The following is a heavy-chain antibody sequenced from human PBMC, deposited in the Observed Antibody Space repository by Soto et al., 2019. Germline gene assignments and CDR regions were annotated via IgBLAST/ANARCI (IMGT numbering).Heavy chain of an antibody. CDR2: INPSGGST. CDR1: GYTFTSYY. J-gene: IGHJ5*02. D-gene: IGHD2-21*01. Sequence: ASVKVSCKASGYTFTSYYMHWVRQAPGQGLEWMGIINPSGGSTSYAQKFQGRVTMTRDTSTSTVYMELSSLRSEDTAVYYCARDAKANKYSNWFDPWGQGTLVTVSS. CDR3: ARDAKANKYSNWFDP. V-gene: IGHV1-46*01.